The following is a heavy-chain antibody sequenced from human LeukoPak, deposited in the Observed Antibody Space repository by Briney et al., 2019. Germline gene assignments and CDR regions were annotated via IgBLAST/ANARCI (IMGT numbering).Heavy chain of an antibody. V-gene: IGHV3-30*18. CDR3: AKAARYCGGDCYSPVDYYGMDV. D-gene: IGHD2-21*02. J-gene: IGHJ6*02. CDR1: GFTFSSYG. CDR2: ISYDGSNK. Sequence: GGSLRLSCAASGFTFSSYGMRWVRQAPGKGLEWVAVISYDGSNKYYADSVKGRFTISRDNSKNTLYLQMNSLRAEDTAVYYCAKAARYCGGDCYSPVDYYGMDVWGQGTTVTVSS.